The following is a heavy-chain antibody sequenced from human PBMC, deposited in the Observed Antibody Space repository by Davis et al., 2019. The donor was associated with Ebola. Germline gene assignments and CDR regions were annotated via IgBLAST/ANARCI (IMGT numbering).Heavy chain of an antibody. V-gene: IGHV3-7*01. CDR1: GFTFSSYW. CDR3: ARRVLRYFDWFIIEGDYFDY. J-gene: IGHJ4*02. D-gene: IGHD3-9*01. Sequence: PGGSLRLSCAASGFTFSSYWMSWVRQAPGKGLEWVANIKQDGSEKYYVDSVKGRFTISRDNAKNSLYLQMNSLRAEDTAVYYCARRVLRYFDWFIIEGDYFDYWGQGTLVTVSS. CDR2: IKQDGSEK.